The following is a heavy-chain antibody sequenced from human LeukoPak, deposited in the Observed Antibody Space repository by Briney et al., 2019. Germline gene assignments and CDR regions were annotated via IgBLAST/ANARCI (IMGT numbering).Heavy chain of an antibody. Sequence: AASVKVSCKASGGTFSTYAISWVRQAPGQCLEWMGGIIPVFDKANYAQKFQDRVTITADDSTTTAYMELSSLRSEDTAVYYCARDGAGDYVWYFDLWGRGTLVTVSS. J-gene: IGHJ2*01. CDR3: ARDGAGDYVWYFDL. CDR1: GGTFSTYA. D-gene: IGHD4-17*01. CDR2: IIPVFDKA. V-gene: IGHV1-69*01.